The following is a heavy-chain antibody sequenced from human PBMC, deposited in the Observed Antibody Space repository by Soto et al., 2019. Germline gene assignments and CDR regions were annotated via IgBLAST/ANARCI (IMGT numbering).Heavy chain of an antibody. CDR2: ISGSGGST. Sequence: GGSLRLSCAASGFTFSSYAMSWVRQAPGKGLEWVSAISGSGGSTYYADSVKGRFTISRDNSKNTLYLQMNSLRAEDTAVYYCATSPTIFVVVIRNQYYYYMDVWGKGTTVSGSS. V-gene: IGHV3-23*01. CDR1: GFTFSSYA. D-gene: IGHD3-3*01. CDR3: ATSPTIFVVVIRNQYYYYMDV. J-gene: IGHJ6*03.